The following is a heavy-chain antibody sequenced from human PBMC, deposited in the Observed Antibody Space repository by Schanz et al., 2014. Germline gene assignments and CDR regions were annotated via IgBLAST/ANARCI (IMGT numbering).Heavy chain of an antibody. J-gene: IGHJ4*02. CDR2: ISSTSSYI. Sequence: EVQLVESGGGLVKPGGSLRLSCAASGFTFSNYSMNWVRQAPGKGLEWVSSISSTSSYIFYADSVKGRFTISRDNAKNSLYLQMNSLRADDTAVYYCVPMSIAAHWGQGTLVTVSS. D-gene: IGHD6-6*01. V-gene: IGHV3-21*01. CDR3: VPMSIAAH. CDR1: GFTFSNYS.